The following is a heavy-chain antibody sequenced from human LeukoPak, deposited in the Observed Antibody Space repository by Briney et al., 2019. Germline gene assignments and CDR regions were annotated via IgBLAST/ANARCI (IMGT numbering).Heavy chain of an antibody. CDR1: GGTFSSYA. V-gene: IGHV1-69*13. Sequence: SVKVSCKASGGTFSSYAISWVRQAPGQGLEWMGGIIPIFGTANYAQKFQGRVTITADESTSTAYMELSSLRSEDTAVYYCARDQSPYCSSTSCSTGYYYYGMDVWGQGTAVTVSS. CDR3: ARDQSPYCSSTSCSTGYYYYGMDV. CDR2: IIPIFGTA. J-gene: IGHJ6*02. D-gene: IGHD2-2*01.